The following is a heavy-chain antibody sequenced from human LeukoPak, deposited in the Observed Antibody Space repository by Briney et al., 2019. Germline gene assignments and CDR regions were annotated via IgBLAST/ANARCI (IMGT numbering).Heavy chain of an antibody. CDR3: ARAEPGIAAAVNYYGMDV. CDR1: GFTFSSCS. Sequence: GGSLRLSCAASGFTFSSCSMNWVRQAPGKGLEWVSYISSSSSTIYYADSVKGRFTISRDNAKNSLYLQMNSLRAEDTAVYYCARAEPGIAAAVNYYGMDVWGRGTTVTVSS. CDR2: ISSSSSTI. J-gene: IGHJ6*02. V-gene: IGHV3-48*01. D-gene: IGHD6-13*01.